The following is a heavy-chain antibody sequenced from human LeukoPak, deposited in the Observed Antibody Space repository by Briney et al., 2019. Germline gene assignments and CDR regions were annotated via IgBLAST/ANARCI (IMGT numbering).Heavy chain of an antibody. CDR1: GGSISSYY. Sequence: SETLSLTCTVSGGSISSYYWSWIRQPPGKGLEWIGYIYYSGSTNYNPSLKSRVTISVDTSKNQFSLKLSSVTAADTAVYYCARHVAFVAAAGTLDAFDIWGQGTMVTVSS. J-gene: IGHJ3*02. D-gene: IGHD6-13*01. V-gene: IGHV4-59*08. CDR3: ARHVAFVAAAGTLDAFDI. CDR2: IYYSGST.